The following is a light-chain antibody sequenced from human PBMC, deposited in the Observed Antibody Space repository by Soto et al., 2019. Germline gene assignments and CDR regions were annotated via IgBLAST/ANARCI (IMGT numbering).Light chain of an antibody. CDR2: EGS. J-gene: IGLJ2*01. CDR3: CSYAGSSTSVV. Sequence: QSALTQPASVSGSPGQSITISCTGTSSDVGSYNLVSWYQQHAGKAPKLMIYEGSKRPSGVSNRFSGSKSGNTASLTISGLQGEYEADYYCCSYAGSSTSVVFGGGTKVTVL. V-gene: IGLV2-23*01. CDR1: SSDVGSYNL.